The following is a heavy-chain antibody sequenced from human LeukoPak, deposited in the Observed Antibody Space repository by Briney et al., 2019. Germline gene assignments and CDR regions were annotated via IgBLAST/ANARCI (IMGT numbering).Heavy chain of an antibody. V-gene: IGHV1-2*04. D-gene: IGHD3-9*01. CDR3: ARSTAYYDILTGYYQIPYYFDY. CDR2: INPNSGGT. CDR1: GYTFTGYY. J-gene: IGHJ4*02. Sequence: GASVKVSCKASGYTFTGYYMHWVRQAPGQGLEWMGWINPNSGGTNYAQKFQGWVTMTRGTSISTAYMELSRLRSDDTAVYYCARSTAYYDILTGYYQIPYYFDYWGQGTLVTVSS.